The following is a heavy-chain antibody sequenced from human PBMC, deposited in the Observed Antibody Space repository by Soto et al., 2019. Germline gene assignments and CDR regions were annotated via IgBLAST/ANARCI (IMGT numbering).Heavy chain of an antibody. V-gene: IGHV4-31*03. J-gene: IGHJ5*02. Sequence: PSETQSLTCTVSGGSISSGGCYWSWIHQHPGKGLEWIGYIYYSGSTYYNPSLKSRVTISVDTSKNQFSLKLSSVTAADTAVYYCARRSYCSSTSCYAWFDPWGQGTLVTVSS. CDR3: ARRSYCSSTSCYAWFDP. CDR2: IYYSGST. D-gene: IGHD2-2*01. CDR1: GGSISSGGCY.